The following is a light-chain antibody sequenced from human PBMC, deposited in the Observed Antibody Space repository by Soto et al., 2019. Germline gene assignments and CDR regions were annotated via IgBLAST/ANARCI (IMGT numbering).Light chain of an antibody. Sequence: EVLFTQSPVPLSLSSGENATSSFRASQSFRGLLAWYQKKPGQDPRILIYDAYNRATGIPPRFSGSGSGTDFNLTISSLETEDSAVYECQQRHMWTITFGQGTRLEIK. CDR2: DAY. V-gene: IGKV3-11*01. CDR1: QSFRGL. J-gene: IGKJ5*01. CDR3: QQRHMWTIT.